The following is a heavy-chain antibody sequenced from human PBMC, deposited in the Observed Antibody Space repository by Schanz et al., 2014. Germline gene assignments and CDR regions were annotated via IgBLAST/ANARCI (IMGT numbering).Heavy chain of an antibody. J-gene: IGHJ4*02. CDR2: TSNDGRFT. D-gene: IGHD4-17*01. V-gene: IGHV3-74*01. CDR3: VRDTDYHFDD. Sequence: EVQLVESGGGLVQPGGSLRLSCAASGFTFSDSWMHWVRQAPGKGGVWVSRTSNDGRFTTFSDSVKVRFTISRDNAKNALYLQMNSLRAEDTAVYYCVRDTDYHFDDWGQGTLVTVSS. CDR1: GFTFSDSW.